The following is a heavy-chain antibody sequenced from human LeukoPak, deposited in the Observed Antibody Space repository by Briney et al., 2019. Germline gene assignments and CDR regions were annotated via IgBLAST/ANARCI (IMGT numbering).Heavy chain of an antibody. V-gene: IGHV4-59*01. D-gene: IGHD2-21*02. CDR1: GGSISGSY. CDR2: IHYSGRT. Sequence: SETLSLTCTVSGGSISGSYWSWIRQPPGKGLEWIGYIHYSGRTNYSPSLKSRVTMSVNTSRNQFSLKLSSVTAADTAMYYCARLVVTSALDWCDPWGQGTLVTVSS. CDR3: ARLVVTSALDWCDP. J-gene: IGHJ5*02.